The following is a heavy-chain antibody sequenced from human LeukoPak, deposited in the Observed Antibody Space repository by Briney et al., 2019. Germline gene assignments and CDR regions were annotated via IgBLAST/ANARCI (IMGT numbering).Heavy chain of an antibody. J-gene: IGHJ1*01. CDR1: GGSISSYY. V-gene: IGHV4-4*07. CDR2: IYTSGST. Sequence: SGTLSLTCTVSGGSISSYYWSWIRQPAGKGLEWIGRIYTSGSTNYNPSLKSRVTMSVDTSKNQFSLKLSSVTAADTAVYYCARDDSSGPFEYFQHWGQGTLVTVSS. D-gene: IGHD3-22*01. CDR3: ARDDSSGPFEYFQH.